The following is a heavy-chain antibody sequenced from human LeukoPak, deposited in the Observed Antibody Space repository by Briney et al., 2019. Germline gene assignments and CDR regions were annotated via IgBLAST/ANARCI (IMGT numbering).Heavy chain of an antibody. J-gene: IGHJ4*02. D-gene: IGHD3-22*01. CDR3: ARDGKPTMIEYYFDY. V-gene: IGHV1-46*01. CDR1: GYTFTSYY. CDR2: INPSGGST. Sequence: ASVKVSCKASGYTFTSYYMHWVRQAPRQGLEWMGIINPSGGSTSYAQKFQGRVTMTRDTSTSTVYMELSSLRSEDTAVYYCARDGKPTMIEYYFDYWGQGTLVTVSS.